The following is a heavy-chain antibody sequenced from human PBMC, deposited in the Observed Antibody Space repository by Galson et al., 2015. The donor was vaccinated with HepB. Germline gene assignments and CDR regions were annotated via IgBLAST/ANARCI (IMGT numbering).Heavy chain of an antibody. CDR1: GFTFSSYA. V-gene: IGHV3-64D*06. J-gene: IGHJ4*02. CDR2: ISSNGGST. CDR3: VKSKQGTMIVVVFDY. D-gene: IGHD3-22*01. Sequence: SLRLSFAASGFTFSSYAMHWVRQAPGKGLDYVSAISSNGGSTYYADSVKGRFTISRDNSKNTLYLQMSSLRAEDTAVYYCVKSKQGTMIVVVFDYWGQGTLVTVSS.